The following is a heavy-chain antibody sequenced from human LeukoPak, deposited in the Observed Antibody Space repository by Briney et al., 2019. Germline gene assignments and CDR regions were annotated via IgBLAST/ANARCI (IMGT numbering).Heavy chain of an antibody. D-gene: IGHD2-2*01. J-gene: IGHJ4*02. CDR1: GFTFSSYA. Sequence: PGGSLRLSCAASGFTFSSYAMHWVRQAPGKGLEWVTVISDDESDKYYADSVKGRFTISGDNSKNTLYLQMNSLRAEDTAVYYCAKGTLDIVVVPAAPKVHYFDYWGQGTLVTVSS. CDR3: AKGTLDIVVVPAAPKVHYFDY. V-gene: IGHV3-30-3*01. CDR2: ISDDESDK.